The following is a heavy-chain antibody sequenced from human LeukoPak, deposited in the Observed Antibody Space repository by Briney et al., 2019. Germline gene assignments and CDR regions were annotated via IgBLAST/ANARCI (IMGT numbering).Heavy chain of an antibody. CDR2: ISSSGSTI. J-gene: IGHJ4*02. D-gene: IGHD3-22*01. V-gene: IGHV3-11*04. CDR3: ARERSYYDSSGYY. Sequence: GGSLRLSCAASGFTFSDYYMSWIRQAPGKGLEWVSYISSSGSTIYYADSVKGRFTISRDNAKNSLYLQMNNLRAEDTAVYYCARERSYYDSSGYYWGQGTLVTVSS. CDR1: GFTFSDYY.